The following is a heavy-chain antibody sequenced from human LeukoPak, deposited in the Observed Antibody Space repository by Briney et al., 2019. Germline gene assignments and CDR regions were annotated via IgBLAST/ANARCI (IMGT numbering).Heavy chain of an antibody. CDR2: IKQDGSEK. Sequence: GGSLRLSCAASGFTFSSYWMSWVRQAPGKGLEWVANIKQDGSEKYYVDSVKGRFTISRDNAKNSLYLQMNSLRAEDTAVYYCARDNSGGCYVNFDYWGQGTLVTVSS. J-gene: IGHJ4*02. CDR1: GFTFSSYW. D-gene: IGHD2-15*01. V-gene: IGHV3-7*01. CDR3: ARDNSGGCYVNFDY.